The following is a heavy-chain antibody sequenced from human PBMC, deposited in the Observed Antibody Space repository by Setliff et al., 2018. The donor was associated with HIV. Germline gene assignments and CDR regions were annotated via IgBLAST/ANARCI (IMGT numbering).Heavy chain of an antibody. CDR3: ARATVVKGNDAFDI. CDR1: GFTFTNYY. V-gene: IGHV1-46*01. Sequence: ASVKVSCKASGFTFTNYYVHWVRQAPGQGLEWMGMIIPSGGSTAYAEKFLGRVTLTRDTSTSTVYMELRSLRYEDTAVYYCARATVVKGNDAFDIWGQGTMVTVSS. J-gene: IGHJ3*02. CDR2: IIPSGGST. D-gene: IGHD2-15*01.